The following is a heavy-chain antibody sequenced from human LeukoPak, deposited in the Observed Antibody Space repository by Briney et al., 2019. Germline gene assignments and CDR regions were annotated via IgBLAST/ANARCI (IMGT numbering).Heavy chain of an antibody. CDR2: ISAYNGNT. J-gene: IGHJ4*02. CDR3: ARDLDIVATPRDDY. V-gene: IGHV1-18*01. D-gene: IGHD5-12*01. Sequence: GESLKISCKGSGYTFTSYGISWVRQAPGQGLEWMGWISAYNGNTNYAQKFQGRVTMTTDTSTSTAYMELRSLRSDDTAVYYCARDLDIVATPRDDYWGQGTLVTVSS. CDR1: GYTFTSYG.